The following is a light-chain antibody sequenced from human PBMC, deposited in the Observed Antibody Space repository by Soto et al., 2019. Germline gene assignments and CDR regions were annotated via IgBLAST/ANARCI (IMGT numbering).Light chain of an antibody. CDR3: IQYLSYPRT. V-gene: IGKV1-6*02. CDR1: QGIGTE. J-gene: IGKJ1*01. CDR2: GAS. Sequence: AIQMTQSPSSLSASVGDRVTITCRASQGIGTELGWYQLKPGKAPKLLVYGASTLQSGVLPRFSGSGSGTDFTLTISSLQPDDFAPYYCIQYLSYPRTFGQGTKVEIK.